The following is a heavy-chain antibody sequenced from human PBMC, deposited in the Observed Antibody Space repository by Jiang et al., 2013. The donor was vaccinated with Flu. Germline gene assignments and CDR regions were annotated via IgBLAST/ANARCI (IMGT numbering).Heavy chain of an antibody. CDR1: GYTFTSYD. CDR2: MNPNSGNT. J-gene: IGHJ6*03. V-gene: IGHV1-8*01. D-gene: IGHD3-10*01. Sequence: GAEVKKPGASVKVSCKASGYTFTSYDINWVRQATGQGLEWMGWMNPNSGNTGYAQKFQGRVTMTRNTSISTAYMELSSLRSEDTAVYYCARGLLWFGAWHMDVWGKGTTVTVSS. CDR3: ARGLLWFGAWHMDV.